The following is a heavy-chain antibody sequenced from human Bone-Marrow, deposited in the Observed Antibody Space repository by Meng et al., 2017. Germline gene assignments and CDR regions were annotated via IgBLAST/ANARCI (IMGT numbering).Heavy chain of an antibody. D-gene: IGHD2-15*01. V-gene: IGHV3-30*04. CDR3: ARDGPTPNDCSGGSCYPTYYYGMAV. Sequence: GESLKISCAASGFTFSSYAMHWVRQAPGKGLEWVAVISYDGSNKYYADSAKGRFTISRDNSKNTLYLQMNSLRAEDTAVYYCARDGPTPNDCSGGSCYPTYYYGMAVWGPGNTV. CDR2: ISYDGSNK. J-gene: IGHJ6*01. CDR1: GFTFSSYA.